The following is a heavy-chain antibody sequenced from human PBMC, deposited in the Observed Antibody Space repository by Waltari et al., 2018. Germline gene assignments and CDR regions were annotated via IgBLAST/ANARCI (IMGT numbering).Heavy chain of an antibody. J-gene: IGHJ6*02. D-gene: IGHD2-2*01. CDR3: AREYCSSTRCSAPSYYGMDV. CDR1: GYTFTSYG. V-gene: IGHV1-18*01. Sequence: QVQLVQSGAEVKKPGASVKVSCKASGYTFTSYGISWVRQAPGQGLEWMGWISAYNGNTNYAQKLQGRVTMTTDTSTSTAYMELSSRTSDDTAVYYCAREYCSSTRCSAPSYYGMDVWGQGTTVTVSS. CDR2: ISAYNGNT.